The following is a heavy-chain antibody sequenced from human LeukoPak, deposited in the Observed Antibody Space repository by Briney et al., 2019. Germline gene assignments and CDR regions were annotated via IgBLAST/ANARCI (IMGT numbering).Heavy chain of an antibody. V-gene: IGHV3-74*01. CDR1: GFTFSSYW. D-gene: IGHD3-9*01. Sequence: QPGGSLRLSCAASGFTFSSYWMHWVRQAPGKGLVWVSRINSDGSSTSYADSVKGRFTISRDNAKNTLYLQMNSLRAEDTAVYYCAREEVLRYFDWFSNPPDYYYGMDVWGQGTTVTVSS. CDR2: INSDGSST. J-gene: IGHJ6*02. CDR3: AREEVLRYFDWFSNPPDYYYGMDV.